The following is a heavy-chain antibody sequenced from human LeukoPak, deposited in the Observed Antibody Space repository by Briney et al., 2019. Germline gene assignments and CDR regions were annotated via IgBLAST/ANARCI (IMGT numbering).Heavy chain of an antibody. CDR3: ARETGFAFDI. J-gene: IGHJ3*02. CDR1: GFTFSSYE. V-gene: IGHV3-48*03. Sequence: PGGSLRLSCAASGFTFSSYEMNWVRQAPGKGREWVSNISSSGSTINYADSVKGRFTIPRDNAKNALYLQMNSLRAEDTAVYYCARETGFAFDIWGQGTMVTVSS. CDR2: ISSSGSTI.